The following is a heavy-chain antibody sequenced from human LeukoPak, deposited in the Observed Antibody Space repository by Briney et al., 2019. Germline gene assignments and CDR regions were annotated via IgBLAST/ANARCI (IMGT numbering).Heavy chain of an antibody. CDR1: GDSISSDNYY. CDR2: IYYSGST. D-gene: IGHD6-6*01. J-gene: IGHJ4*02. V-gene: IGHV4-30-4*01. Sequence: SETLSLTCTVSGDSISSDNYYWNWLRQPPGTGLEWIGYIYYSGSTYYNPSLKSRITISVDTSKNQFSLKLSSVTAADTAVYYCARAPYSSSSARHIDYWGQGTLITVSS. CDR3: ARAPYSSSSARHIDY.